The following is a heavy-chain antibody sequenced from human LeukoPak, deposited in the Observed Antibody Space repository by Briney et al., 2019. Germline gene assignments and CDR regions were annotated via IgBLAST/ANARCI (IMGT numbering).Heavy chain of an antibody. CDR3: ARLDDN. CDR1: GGSFSGYY. J-gene: IGHJ4*02. CDR2: INHSGST. V-gene: IGHV4-34*01. Sequence: SETLSLTCAVYGGSFSGYYWSWIRQPPGKGLEWIGEINHSGSTNYNTSLKSRVTISVDTSKNQFSLKLSSVTAADTAVYYCARLDDNWGQGTLVTVSS.